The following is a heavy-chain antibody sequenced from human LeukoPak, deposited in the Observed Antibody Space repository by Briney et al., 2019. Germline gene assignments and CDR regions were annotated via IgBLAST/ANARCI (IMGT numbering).Heavy chain of an antibody. D-gene: IGHD3-10*01. CDR1: GFSFSSYA. J-gene: IGHJ4*02. V-gene: IGHV3-23*01. CDR2: IDVSGDNT. Sequence: GGSLGLSCAASGFSFSSYAMTWVRQAPGKGLEWVSTIDVSGDNTYYADSVKGRFTISRDNSKNTLYLQMNSLGAEDTAVYYCAKDQGWTDGSGDYWGRGTLVTVSS. CDR3: AKDQGWTDGSGDY.